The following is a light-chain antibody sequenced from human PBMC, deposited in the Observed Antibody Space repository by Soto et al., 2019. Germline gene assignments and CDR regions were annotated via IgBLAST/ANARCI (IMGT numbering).Light chain of an antibody. CDR2: APS. J-gene: IGKJ5*01. Sequence: DIQMTQSPSSLSASVGDRVTITCRASQSISSYLNWYQQKPGKAPKLLIYAPSSLQSGVPSRFSGSGSGTDFTLSISSLKPEDFATYYCQLSYSTPITFGQGTRLEIK. CDR1: QSISSY. CDR3: QLSYSTPIT. V-gene: IGKV1-39*01.